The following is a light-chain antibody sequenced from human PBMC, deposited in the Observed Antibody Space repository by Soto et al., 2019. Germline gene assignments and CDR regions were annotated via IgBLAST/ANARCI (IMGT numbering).Light chain of an antibody. CDR1: SSDVGGYNY. Sequence: QSVLTQPRSVSGSPGQSVTISCTGTSSDVGGYNYVSWYQQHPGKAPKLMIYDVSKRPSGVPDRFSGSKSGNTASLTMSGLQAEDEADYYCCSYAGSYTFDFGTGTKLTVL. CDR2: DVS. V-gene: IGLV2-11*01. CDR3: CSYAGSYTFD. J-gene: IGLJ1*01.